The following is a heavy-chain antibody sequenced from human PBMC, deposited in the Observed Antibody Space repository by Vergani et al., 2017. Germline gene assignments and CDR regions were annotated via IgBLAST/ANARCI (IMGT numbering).Heavy chain of an antibody. V-gene: IGHV1-3*01. CDR3: ARVLSQCGSYPGLTGGLNYYYYGMDV. CDR2: INAGNGNT. CDR1: GYTFTSYA. J-gene: IGHJ6*01. Sequence: QVQLVQSGAEVKKPGASVKVSCKASGYTFTSYAMHWVRQAPGQRLEWMGWINAGNGNTKYSQKFQGRVTITRDTSASTAYMELSSLRSEDTAGYYCARVLSQCGSYPGLTGGLNYYYYGMDVWGQGTTVTVSS. D-gene: IGHD1-26*01.